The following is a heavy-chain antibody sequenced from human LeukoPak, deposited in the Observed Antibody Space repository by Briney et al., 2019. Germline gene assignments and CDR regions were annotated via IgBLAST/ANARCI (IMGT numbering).Heavy chain of an antibody. D-gene: IGHD3-3*01. V-gene: IGHV4-39*01. CDR2: IYYSGST. CDR1: GGSISSSRYY. Sequence: SETLSLTCTVSGGSISSSRYYWGWIRQPPGKGLEWIGSIYYSGSTYYNPSLKSRVTISVDTSKNQFSLKLSSVTAADTAVYYCARTDDDFWSGYQKPYYFDYWGQGTLVTISS. J-gene: IGHJ4*02. CDR3: ARTDDDFWSGYQKPYYFDY.